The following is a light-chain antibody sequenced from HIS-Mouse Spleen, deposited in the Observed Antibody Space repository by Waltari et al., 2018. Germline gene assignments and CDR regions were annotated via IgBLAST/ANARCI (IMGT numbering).Light chain of an antibody. V-gene: IGLV3-21*03. CDR1: NIGSKS. J-gene: IGLJ2*01. CDR2: GDS. Sequence: SYVLTQPPSVSVAPGKTARITCGGNNIGSKSVHWYQQKPGQAPVLVVYGDSDRPSGIPQRFSGSNSGNTATLTISRGEAGDEADYYCQVWDSSSDHVVFGGGTKLTVL. CDR3: QVWDSSSDHVV.